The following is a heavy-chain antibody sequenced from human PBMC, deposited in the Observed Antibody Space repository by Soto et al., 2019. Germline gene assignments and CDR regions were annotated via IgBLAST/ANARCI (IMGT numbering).Heavy chain of an antibody. D-gene: IGHD2-2*01. J-gene: IGHJ4*02. V-gene: IGHV3-23*01. CDR2: TSGGGGTT. Sequence: EVQLLESRGGLVQPGGSLRLSCAASGFTFNSYAMSWVRQAPGKGLEWVSITSGGGGTTYYADSVKGRFAISRDNSKNTLYLEMNSLRVGDTAVYFCAKRYHTTTSCFHYWGQGTLVIVSS. CDR3: AKRYHTTTSCFHY. CDR1: GFTFNSYA.